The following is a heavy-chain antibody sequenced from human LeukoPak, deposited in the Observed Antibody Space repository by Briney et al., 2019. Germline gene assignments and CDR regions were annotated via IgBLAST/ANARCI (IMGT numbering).Heavy chain of an antibody. CDR1: GFTFNDYG. CDR3: ARDKHYYDSSNYV. J-gene: IGHJ4*02. D-gene: IGHD3-22*01. Sequence: PGGSLRLSCAASGFTFNDYGMSWVRQGPGKGLEWVSGINWNGGTTGYADSVRGRFTISRGNAKNSLYLQMNSLRAEDTALYYCARDKHYYDSSNYVWGQGTLVTVSS. V-gene: IGHV3-20*04. CDR2: INWNGGTT.